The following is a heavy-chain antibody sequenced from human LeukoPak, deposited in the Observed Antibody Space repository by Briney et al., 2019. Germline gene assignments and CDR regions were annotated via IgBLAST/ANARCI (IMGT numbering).Heavy chain of an antibody. CDR3: ARAHRSGWRGLFDY. CDR1: GGSISSYY. CDR2: INHSGST. D-gene: IGHD6-19*01. J-gene: IGHJ4*02. Sequence: SETLSLTCTVSGGSISSYYWSWIRQPAGKGLEWIGEINHSGSTNYNPSLKSRVTISVDTSKNQFSLKLSSVTAADTAVYYCARAHRSGWRGLFDYWGQGTLVTVSS. V-gene: IGHV4-59*08.